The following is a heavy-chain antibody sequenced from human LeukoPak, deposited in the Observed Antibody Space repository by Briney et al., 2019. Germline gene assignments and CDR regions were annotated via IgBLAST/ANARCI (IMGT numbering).Heavy chain of an antibody. CDR1: GYTFTSYA. D-gene: IGHD6-19*01. V-gene: IGHV7-4-1*02. CDR2: INTNTGNP. CDR3: ARGPSGWFPEGWFDP. J-gene: IGHJ5*02. Sequence: ASVKVSCKASGYTFTSYAMNWVRQAPGQGLEWMGWINTNTGNPTYAQGFTGRFVFSLDTSVSTAYLQISSLKAEDTAVYYCARGPSGWFPEGWFDPWGQGTLVTFPS.